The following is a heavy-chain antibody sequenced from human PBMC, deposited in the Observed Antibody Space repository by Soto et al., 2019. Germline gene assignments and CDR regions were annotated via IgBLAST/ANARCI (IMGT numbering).Heavy chain of an antibody. CDR1: GFTFSSYG. J-gene: IGHJ3*02. Sequence: PGGSLRLSCAASGFTFSSYGMHWVRQAPGKGLEWVAVIWYDGSNKYYADSVKGRFTISRDNSKNTLYLQMNSLRAEDTAVYYCARDGTTGTTDAFDIWGQGTMVTVSS. D-gene: IGHD1-1*01. V-gene: IGHV3-33*01. CDR3: ARDGTTGTTDAFDI. CDR2: IWYDGSNK.